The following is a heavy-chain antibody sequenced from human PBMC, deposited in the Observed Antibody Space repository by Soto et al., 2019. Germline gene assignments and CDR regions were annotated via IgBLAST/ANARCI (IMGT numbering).Heavy chain of an antibody. V-gene: IGHV3-23*01. Sequence: EVRLLESGGGLVQPGGSLRLSCAASGFTFTNYAMSWVRQAPGKGLEWVSSISGSGASTYYAGSVKGRFTISRDNSKNTLDLQMNSLRAEDTAIYYCAKTVVFDPWGQGTLVTVSS. D-gene: IGHD6-6*01. CDR1: GFTFTNYA. CDR3: AKTVVFDP. J-gene: IGHJ5*02. CDR2: ISGSGAST.